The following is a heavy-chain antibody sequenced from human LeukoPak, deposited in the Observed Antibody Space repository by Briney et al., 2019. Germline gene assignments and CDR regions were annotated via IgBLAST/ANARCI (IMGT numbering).Heavy chain of an antibody. J-gene: IGHJ4*02. V-gene: IGHV5-51*01. CDR2: IYPGDSDT. CDR1: GYSFTSYW. CDR3: ARAYYYGSGSYYTPFGY. Sequence: GESLKISCKGSGYSFTSYWIGWVRQMPGKGLEWMGIIYPGDSDTRYSPSFQGQVSISADKSISTAYLQWSSLKASDTAMYYCARAYYYGSGSYYTPFGYWGQGTLVTVSS. D-gene: IGHD3-10*01.